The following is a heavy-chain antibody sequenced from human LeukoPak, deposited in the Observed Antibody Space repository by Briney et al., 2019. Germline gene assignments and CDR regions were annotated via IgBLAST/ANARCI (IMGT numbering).Heavy chain of an antibody. J-gene: IGHJ4*02. CDR1: GLTLRSYV. Sequence: GGSLRLSCVASGLTLRSYVMNWVRQTPGKGLEWVSSISGSGDSTFYADSVKGRFSISRDNSKNTLYLQVNGLRTEDTAVYYCAKDRLLNCRGDCYIFDYWGQGTLVTVSS. V-gene: IGHV3-23*01. CDR2: ISGSGDST. D-gene: IGHD2-21*02. CDR3: AKDRLLNCRGDCYIFDY.